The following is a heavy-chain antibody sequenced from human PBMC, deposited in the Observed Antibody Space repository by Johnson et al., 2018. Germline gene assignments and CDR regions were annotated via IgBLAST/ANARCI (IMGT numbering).Heavy chain of an antibody. CDR1: GFTFSSYG. D-gene: IGHD3-3*01. CDR3: AKDSGDFWSGYYTAYYYYYIDV. V-gene: IGHV3-30*18. J-gene: IGHJ6*03. Sequence: VQLVESGGGVVQPGRSLRLSCAASGFTFSSYGMHWVRQAPGKGLEWVAVISYDGSNKYYADSVKGRFTISRDNSKNTLYLQMNRLRAEDTAVYYCAKDSGDFWSGYYTAYYYYYIDVWGRGTTVTVSS. CDR2: ISYDGSNK.